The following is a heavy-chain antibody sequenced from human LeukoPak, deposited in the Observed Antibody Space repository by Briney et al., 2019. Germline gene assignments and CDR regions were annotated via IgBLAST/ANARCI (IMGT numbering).Heavy chain of an antibody. CDR3: ARVSYGDYDLAFDI. V-gene: IGHV4-4*07. J-gene: IGHJ3*02. Sequence: SETLSLTCTVSGGSISSYYWSWIRQPAGEGLEWIGCIYPSGSTIYNPSLKSRVTMSIDTSKNQFSLKLNSVTAADTAVYYCARVSYGDYDLAFDIWGQGTMVTVSS. CDR2: IYPSGST. CDR1: GGSISSYY. D-gene: IGHD4-17*01.